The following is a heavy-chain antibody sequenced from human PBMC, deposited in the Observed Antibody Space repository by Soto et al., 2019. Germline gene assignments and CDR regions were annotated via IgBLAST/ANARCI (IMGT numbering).Heavy chain of an antibody. V-gene: IGHV4-34*01. Sequence: SETLSLTCAVYGGTFSGYYWSWIRQPPGEGLEWIGEINHRGSTHYNPSLKSRVTLSVDTSKNQFSLKLSSVTAADTAVYYCARFGPTSTRPFWGQGALVTVSS. J-gene: IGHJ4*02. CDR1: GGTFSGYY. CDR3: ARFGPTSTRPF. D-gene: IGHD3-10*01. CDR2: INHRGST.